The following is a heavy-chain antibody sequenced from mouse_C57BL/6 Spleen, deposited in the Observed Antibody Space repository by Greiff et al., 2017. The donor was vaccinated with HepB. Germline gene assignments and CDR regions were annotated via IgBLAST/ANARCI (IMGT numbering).Heavy chain of an antibody. CDR1: GYTFTSYW. V-gene: IGHV1-72*01. D-gene: IGHD1-1*01. CDR3: ARWEIYGSRGDYFDY. Sequence: QVQLQQPGAELVKPGASVKLSCKASGYTFTSYWMHWVKQRPGRGLEWIGRIDPNSGGTKYNEKFKSKATLTVDKPSSTAYMQRSSLTSEDSAVYYCARWEIYGSRGDYFDYWGQGTTLTVSS. J-gene: IGHJ2*01. CDR2: IDPNSGGT.